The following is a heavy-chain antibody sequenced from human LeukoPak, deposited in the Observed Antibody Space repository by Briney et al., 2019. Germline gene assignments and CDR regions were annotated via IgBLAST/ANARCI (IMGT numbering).Heavy chain of an antibody. J-gene: IGHJ4*02. V-gene: IGHV3-30*04. CDR3: ARSLGGYTYDFDY. D-gene: IGHD5-18*01. CDR2: ISYDGSYK. Sequence: GSLRLSCAASGFTFNSYSIHWVRQVPGKGLEWVTVISYDGSYKSYTDSVKGRFTVSRDNSKNTLFLQMNSLRPEDSAMYFCARSLGGYTYDFDYWGQGTLVTVSS. CDR1: GFTFNSYS.